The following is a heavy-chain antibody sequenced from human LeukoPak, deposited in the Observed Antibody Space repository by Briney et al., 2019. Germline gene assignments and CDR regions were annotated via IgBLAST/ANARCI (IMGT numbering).Heavy chain of an antibody. Sequence: SETLSLTCTVSGASPYWTWIRQPPGKGLEWIGYIYSTTGTTNSNPSLKSRVTMSLDTSKKHLSLKLSAVTAADTAVYYCARYGSGTYPRFDYWGQGTLVTVSS. CDR1: GASPY. CDR3: ARYGSGTYPRFDY. J-gene: IGHJ4*02. CDR2: IYSTTGTT. V-gene: IGHV4-4*09. D-gene: IGHD3-10*01.